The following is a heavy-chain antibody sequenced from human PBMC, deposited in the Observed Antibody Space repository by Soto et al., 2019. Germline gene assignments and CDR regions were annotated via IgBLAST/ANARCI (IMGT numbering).Heavy chain of an antibody. D-gene: IGHD2-15*01. Sequence: QVQLQESGPGLVKPSHTLSLTCTVSGGSISSGGYYWSWIRQHPGKGLEWIGYIYYSGSTYYNPSLKSRVTISVDTSKNQFSLKLSSVTAADTAVYYCARDRNFCSGGSCYQFLFDYWGQGTLVTVSS. CDR3: ARDRNFCSGGSCYQFLFDY. CDR2: IYYSGST. J-gene: IGHJ4*02. CDR1: GGSISSGGYY. V-gene: IGHV4-31*03.